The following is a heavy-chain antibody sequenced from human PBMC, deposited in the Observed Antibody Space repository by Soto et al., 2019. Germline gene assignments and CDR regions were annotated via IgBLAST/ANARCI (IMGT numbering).Heavy chain of an antibody. J-gene: IGHJ6*02. CDR2: ISYDGNNK. D-gene: IGHD3-16*01. V-gene: IGHV3-30-3*01. Sequence: PGGSLRLSCVASGFSFSFYALHWVRQAPGKGLEWVAVISYDGNNKFYAESVKGRLTISRDISKNTLYLQANSLRAEDTAVYFCARSHIYTPRGTNYYYYYGMDVWGQGTTVTVSS. CDR1: GFSFSFYA. CDR3: ARSHIYTPRGTNYYYYYGMDV.